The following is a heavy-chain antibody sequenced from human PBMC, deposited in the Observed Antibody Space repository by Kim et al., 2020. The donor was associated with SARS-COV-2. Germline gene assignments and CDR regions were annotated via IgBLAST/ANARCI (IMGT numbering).Heavy chain of an antibody. CDR3: ARDSGMRLGYYGPLENWFDP. V-gene: IGHV3-21*01. J-gene: IGHJ5*01. Sequence: GGSLRLSCAASGFTFSSYSMNWVRQAPGKGLEWVSSISSSSSYIYYADSVKGRFTISRDNAKNSLYLQMNSLRAEDTAVYYCARDSGMRLGYYGPLENWFDPWGQRTLGPVSS. CDR2: ISSSSSYI. D-gene: IGHD3-10*01. CDR1: GFTFSSYS.